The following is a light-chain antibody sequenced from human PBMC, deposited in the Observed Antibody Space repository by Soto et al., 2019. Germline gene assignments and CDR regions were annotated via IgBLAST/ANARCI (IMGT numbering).Light chain of an antibody. CDR3: LQYDNLPPLT. J-gene: IGKJ4*01. Sequence: DIQMTQSPSSLSASVGDRVTITCQASHDISNYLNWYQQKSGRAPKLLIYDASNLETGVPSRFSGSGSGTYFTFTISSLQPEDIATYYCLQYDNLPPLTFGGGTKVEIK. CDR2: DAS. V-gene: IGKV1-33*01. CDR1: HDISNY.